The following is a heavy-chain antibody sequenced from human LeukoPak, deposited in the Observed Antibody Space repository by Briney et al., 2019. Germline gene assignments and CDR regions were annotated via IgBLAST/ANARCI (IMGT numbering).Heavy chain of an antibody. J-gene: IGHJ4*02. V-gene: IGHV4-59*01. CDR1: GGSISSYY. D-gene: IGHD5-18*01. CDR2: IYYSGST. Sequence: PSETLSLTCTVSGGSISSYYWSWIRQPPGKGLEWIGYIYYSGSTNYNPSLKSRVTISVDTSKNQFPLKLSSVTAADTAVYYCARSEVDTAMVFDYWGQGTLVTVSS. CDR3: ARSEVDTAMVFDY.